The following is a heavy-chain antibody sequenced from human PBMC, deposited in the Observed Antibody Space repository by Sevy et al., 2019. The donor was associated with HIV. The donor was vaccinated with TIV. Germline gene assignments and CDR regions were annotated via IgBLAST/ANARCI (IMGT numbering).Heavy chain of an antibody. CDR2: ISGSGTRT. CDR1: GFSFDSYG. V-gene: IGHV3-23*01. J-gene: IGHJ6*03. CDR3: AKGGGGHYDPDEIGYYFYYYNMDV. Sequence: GGSLRLSCAVSGFSFDSYGMTWVRQAPGKGLEWVSGISGSGTRTYYADSVKGRFSISRDNSKNRLYLQMNSLRSEYKAIYYCAKGGGGHYDPDEIGYYFYYYNMDVWGKGTTVTVSS. D-gene: IGHD3-22*01.